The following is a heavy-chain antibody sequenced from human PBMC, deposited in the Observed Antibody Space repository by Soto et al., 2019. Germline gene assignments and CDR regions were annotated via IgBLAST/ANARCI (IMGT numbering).Heavy chain of an antibody. CDR1: GFPFSSYA. D-gene: IGHD2-8*01. CDR2: ISGSGSDT. Sequence: PGGSLRLSCAASGFPFSSYAMSWVRQAPGKGLEWVSGISGSGSDTHYADSVKGRFTISRDNSKNTLFLQMNSLRAEDTAIYYCARDLSIPMVDGIFDYWGQGTLVTVSS. J-gene: IGHJ4*02. CDR3: ARDLSIPMVDGIFDY. V-gene: IGHV3-23*01.